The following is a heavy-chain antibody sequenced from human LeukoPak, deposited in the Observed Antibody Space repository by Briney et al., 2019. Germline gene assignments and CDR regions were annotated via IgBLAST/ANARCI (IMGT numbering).Heavy chain of an antibody. J-gene: IGHJ4*02. CDR1: GFTFSSYW. Sequence: GGSLRLSCAASGFTFSSYWMSWVRQAPGKGLEWVANIKQDGSEKYYVDSVKGRFTISRDNAKNSLYLQMSSLRAEDTAIYYCARALYNRGWYPDYFDSWGQGTLVTV. CDR2: IKQDGSEK. V-gene: IGHV3-7*01. CDR3: ARALYNRGWYPDYFDS. D-gene: IGHD6-19*01.